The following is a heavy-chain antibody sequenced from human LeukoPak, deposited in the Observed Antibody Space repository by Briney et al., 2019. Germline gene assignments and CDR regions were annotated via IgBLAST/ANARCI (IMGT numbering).Heavy chain of an antibody. J-gene: IGHJ4*02. D-gene: IGHD3-3*01. CDR2: INPNSGGT. CDR3: ARVAQYYDFWSGYLSSGPVDY. Sequence: ASVKVSCKASGYTFTGYYMHWVRQAPGQGLEWMGWINPNSGGTNYAQKFQGRVTMTRDTSISTAYMELSRLRSDDTAVYYCARVAQYYDFWSGYLSSGPVDYWGQGTLVTVSS. CDR1: GYTFTGYY. V-gene: IGHV1-2*02.